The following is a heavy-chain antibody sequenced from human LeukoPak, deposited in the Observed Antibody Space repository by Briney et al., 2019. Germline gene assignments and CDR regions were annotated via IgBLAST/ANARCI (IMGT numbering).Heavy chain of an antibody. Sequence: PETLSLTCAVYGGSFSGYYWSWIRQPPGKGREWIGEINHSGSTNYNPSLKSRVPIPVDTSKNQFSLKLSSVTAADTAVYYCAGSGYYRRWHYFDYWGQGTLVTVSS. D-gene: IGHD3-3*01. J-gene: IGHJ4*02. CDR3: AGSGYYRRWHYFDY. CDR1: GGSFSGYY. CDR2: INHSGST. V-gene: IGHV4-34*01.